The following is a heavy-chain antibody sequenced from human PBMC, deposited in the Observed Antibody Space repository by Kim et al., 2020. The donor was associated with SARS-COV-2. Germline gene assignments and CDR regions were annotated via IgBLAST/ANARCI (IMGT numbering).Heavy chain of an antibody. CDR3: ASVGYCSGGSCHYYYYGMDV. D-gene: IGHD2-15*01. Sequence: ASVKVSCKASGYTFTSYYMHWVRQAPGQGLEWMGIINPSGGSTSYAQKFQGRVTMTRDTSTSTVYMELSSLRSEDTAVYYCASVGYCSGGSCHYYYYGMDVWGQGTTVTVSS. CDR2: INPSGGST. V-gene: IGHV1-46*01. CDR1: GYTFTSYY. J-gene: IGHJ6*02.